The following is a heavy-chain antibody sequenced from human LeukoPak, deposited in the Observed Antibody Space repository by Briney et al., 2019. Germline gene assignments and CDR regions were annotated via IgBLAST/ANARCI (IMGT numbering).Heavy chain of an antibody. V-gene: IGHV3-30*02. CDR3: AKDDYDSSGYYYKYFDY. CDR2: IRYDGSNK. J-gene: IGHJ4*02. D-gene: IGHD3-22*01. Sequence: PGGSLRLSCAASGFTFSSYGMHWVRQAPGKGLEWVAFIRYDGSNKYYADSVKGRFTISGDNSKNTLYLQMNSLRAEDTAVYYCAKDDYDSSGYYYKYFDYWGQGTLVTVSS. CDR1: GFTFSSYG.